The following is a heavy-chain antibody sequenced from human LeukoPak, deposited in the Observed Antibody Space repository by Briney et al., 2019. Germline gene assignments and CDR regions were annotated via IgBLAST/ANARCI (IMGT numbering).Heavy chain of an antibody. CDR3: ARERWHCRVNCYSVYYYALDV. CDR2: INPGNGDT. Sequence: ASVKVSCKGSGYTFTNYAAHWVRQAPGQRLEWLGWINPGNGDTKYSQNFQGRVTVTSDTSAAAAYVELNSLTSEDTAVYYCARERWHCRVNCYSVYYYALDVWGQGTTVTVSS. J-gene: IGHJ6*02. CDR1: GYTFTNYA. D-gene: IGHD2-15*01. V-gene: IGHV1-3*01.